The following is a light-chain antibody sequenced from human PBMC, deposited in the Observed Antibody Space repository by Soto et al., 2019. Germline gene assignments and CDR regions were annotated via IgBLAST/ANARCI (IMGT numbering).Light chain of an antibody. CDR3: QQSGSSGT. V-gene: IGKV3-20*01. CDR1: QSVSSSY. J-gene: IGKJ1*01. CDR2: GAS. Sequence: EIVLTQSPGTLSLSPGERATLSCSASQSVSSSYLAWYQQKPGQAPRLLIYGASSRATGIPDRFSGSGSGTDFTLTISRLEPEDFAVYYCQQSGSSGTFGQGTKVDI.